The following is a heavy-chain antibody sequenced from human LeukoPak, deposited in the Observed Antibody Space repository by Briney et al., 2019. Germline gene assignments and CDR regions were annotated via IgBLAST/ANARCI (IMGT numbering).Heavy chain of an antibody. V-gene: IGHV3-53*05. CDR1: GFTVSSNY. Sequence: GGSLRLSCAASGFTVSSNYMSWVRQAPGKGLEWVSVIYSGGSTYYADSVKGRFTISRDNSKNTLYLQMNSLRAEDTALYYCAKVHSSGWPFDYWGQGTLVTVSS. CDR2: IYSGGST. J-gene: IGHJ4*02. D-gene: IGHD6-19*01. CDR3: AKVHSSGWPFDY.